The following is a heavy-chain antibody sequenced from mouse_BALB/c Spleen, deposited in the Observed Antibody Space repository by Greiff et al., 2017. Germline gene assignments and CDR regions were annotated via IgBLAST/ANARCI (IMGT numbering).Heavy chain of an antibody. Sequence: EVMLVESGGGLVQPGGSRKLSCAASGFTFSSFGMHWVRQAPEKGLEWVAYISSGSSTIYYADTVKGRFTISRDNPKNTLFLQMTSLRSEDTAMYYCARGPYYYGSEYYFDYWGQGTTLTVSS. CDR3: ARGPYYYGSEYYFDY. CDR2: ISSGSSTI. J-gene: IGHJ2*01. V-gene: IGHV5-17*02. D-gene: IGHD1-1*01. CDR1: GFTFSSFG.